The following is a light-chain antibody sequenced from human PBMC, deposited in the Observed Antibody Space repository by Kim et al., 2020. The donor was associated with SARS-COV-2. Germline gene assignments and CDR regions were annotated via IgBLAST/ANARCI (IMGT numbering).Light chain of an antibody. Sequence: SSELTQDPAVSVALGQTVRITCQGDSLRNYYASWYQQKPGQAPVVVIYGKSNRLSGIPDRFSGSNSGDTASLTITGAQAEDEADYYCNPRDSNTNHLVFGGGTQLTVL. CDR3: NPRDSNTNHLV. CDR2: GKS. J-gene: IGLJ2*01. V-gene: IGLV3-19*01. CDR1: SLRNYY.